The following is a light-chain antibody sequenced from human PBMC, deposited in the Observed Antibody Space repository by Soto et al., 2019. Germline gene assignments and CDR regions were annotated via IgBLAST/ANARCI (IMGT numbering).Light chain of an antibody. Sequence: EIEVTQSPATLSLSPGERATLSCRASQSVSSYLAWYQQRPGQAPRLLIYDASNRATGIPARFSGSGSGTDFTLTISSLEPEDSAVYYCQQRSNWWTFGQGTKVDIK. CDR2: DAS. CDR1: QSVSSY. V-gene: IGKV3-11*01. CDR3: QQRSNWWT. J-gene: IGKJ1*01.